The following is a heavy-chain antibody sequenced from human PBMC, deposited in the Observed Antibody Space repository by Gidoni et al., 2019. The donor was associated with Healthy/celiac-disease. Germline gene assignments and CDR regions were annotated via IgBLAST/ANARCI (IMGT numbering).Heavy chain of an antibody. V-gene: IGHV3-9*01. D-gene: IGHD3-22*01. J-gene: IGHJ3*02. CDR1: GFTFDDYA. Sequence: EVQLVESGGGLVQPGRSLRLSCAASGFTFDDYAMHWVRQAPGKGLGWVSGISWNSGSRGYADSVKGRFTISRDNAKNSLYLQMNSLRAEDTALYYCAKDIHYDSSGYTDAFDIWGQGTMVTVSS. CDR2: ISWNSGSR. CDR3: AKDIHYDSSGYTDAFDI.